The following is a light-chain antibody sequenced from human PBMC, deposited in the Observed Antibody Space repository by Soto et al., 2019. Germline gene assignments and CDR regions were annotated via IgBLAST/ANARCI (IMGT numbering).Light chain of an antibody. Sequence: DIQMTQSPSSLSASVGDRVTITCRASQSISNYLNWYQQKPGKAPNLLIYAASSLQSGVPSRFSGSGSGTDFTLTISSLQPEDFATYYCQQSYSTPRTFGQGTTVEIK. CDR2: AAS. J-gene: IGKJ1*01. CDR3: QQSYSTPRT. CDR1: QSISNY. V-gene: IGKV1-39*01.